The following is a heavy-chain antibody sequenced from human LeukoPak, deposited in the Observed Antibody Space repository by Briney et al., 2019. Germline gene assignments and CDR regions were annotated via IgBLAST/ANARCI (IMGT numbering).Heavy chain of an antibody. D-gene: IGHD2-15*01. J-gene: IGHJ4*02. CDR1: GGSISSSSYY. CDR3: ARWRSGVVVVAATSQYFDY. Sequence: SETLSLTCTVSGGSISSSSYYWGWIRQPPGKGLEWIGSIYYSGSTYYNPSLKSRVTISVDTSKNQFSLKLSSVTAADTAVYYCARWRSGVVVVAATSQYFDYWGQGTPVTVSS. V-gene: IGHV4-39*07. CDR2: IYYSGST.